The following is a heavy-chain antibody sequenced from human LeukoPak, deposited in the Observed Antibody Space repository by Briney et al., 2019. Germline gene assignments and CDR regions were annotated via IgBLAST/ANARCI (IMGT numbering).Heavy chain of an antibody. CDR1: GGSVSSYY. J-gene: IGHJ6*03. D-gene: IGHD2-15*01. Sequence: SETLSLTCTASGGSVSSYYWSWIRQTPGKGLEWIAFIYYSGSTKYNPSLKSRVTISLDTSKNQFSLKLSSVTAADTAVYYCARAPGYCSATTCYSAHYYYYYMDVWGKGTTVTVSS. CDR2: IYYSGST. CDR3: ARAPGYCSATTCYSAHYYYYYMDV. V-gene: IGHV4-59*02.